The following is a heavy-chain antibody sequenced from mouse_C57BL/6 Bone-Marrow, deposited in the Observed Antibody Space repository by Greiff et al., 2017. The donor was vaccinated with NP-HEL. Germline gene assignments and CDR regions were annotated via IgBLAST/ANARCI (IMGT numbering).Heavy chain of an antibody. Sequence: QVQLQQPGAELVKPGASVKMSCKASGYTFTSYWITWVKQRPGQGLEWIGDIYPGSGSTNYNEKFKSKATLTVDTSSSTAYMQLSSLTSEDSAVYYCEKGYYYGSSYYAMDYWGQGTSVTVSS. CDR1: GYTFTSYW. CDR3: EKGYYYGSSYYAMDY. CDR2: IYPGSGST. J-gene: IGHJ4*01. V-gene: IGHV1-55*01. D-gene: IGHD1-1*01.